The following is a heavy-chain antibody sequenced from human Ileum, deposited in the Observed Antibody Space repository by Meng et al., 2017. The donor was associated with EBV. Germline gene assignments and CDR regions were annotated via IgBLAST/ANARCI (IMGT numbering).Heavy chain of an antibody. J-gene: IGHJ4*02. Sequence: QVQLVQSGGEVKKPGASVKVSCKASGYTFINNGFSWVRQAPGQGFEWMGWISTFNGNTNYAQKFQGRLTVTTDTSTNTAYMELRNLRSDDTAVYYCASNGDEVDYWGQGTLVTVSS. V-gene: IGHV1-18*01. D-gene: IGHD4-17*01. CDR3: ASNGDEVDY. CDR2: ISTFNGNT. CDR1: GYTFINNG.